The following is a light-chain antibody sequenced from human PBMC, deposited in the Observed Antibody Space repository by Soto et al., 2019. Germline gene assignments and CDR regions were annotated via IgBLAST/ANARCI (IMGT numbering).Light chain of an antibody. CDR1: SSVVGGYKY. CDR3: SSYTSSNSYV. V-gene: IGLV2-14*03. Sequence: QSALTQPASVSGSPGQSIAISCTGSSSVVGGYKYVSWYQQHPGKAPKLMIYDVSNRPSGVSDRFSGSKSGNTASPTISGLQSEDEADYYCSSYTSSNSYVFGTGTKVTVL. J-gene: IGLJ1*01. CDR2: DVS.